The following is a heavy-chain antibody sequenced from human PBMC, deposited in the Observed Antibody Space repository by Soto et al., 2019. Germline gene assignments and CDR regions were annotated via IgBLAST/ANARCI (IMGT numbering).Heavy chain of an antibody. Sequence: ASVKVSCKASGYTFTSYGISWVRQAPGQRLEWIGWISAYNGNTNYAQKLQGRVTMTTDTSTSTAYMELRSLRSDDTAVYYCARDLVSISITGTTAGDYWGQGTLVTVSS. CDR2: ISAYNGNT. V-gene: IGHV1-18*01. CDR1: GYTFTSYG. D-gene: IGHD1-7*01. CDR3: ARDLVSISITGTTAGDY. J-gene: IGHJ4*02.